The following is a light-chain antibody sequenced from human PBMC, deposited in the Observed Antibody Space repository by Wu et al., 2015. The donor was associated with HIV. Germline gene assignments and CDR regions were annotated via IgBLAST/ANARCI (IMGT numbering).Light chain of an antibody. J-gene: IGKJ1*01. V-gene: IGKV3-15*01. CDR3: QQYDNWPPWT. CDR2: GAF. Sequence: EIVLTQSPATLSVSPGERATLSCRTSQSVNNKLAWYQQRPGQAPRLLIYGAFLRATGIPGRFSGSGSGTDFTHTITSMQSEDFAVYYCQQYDNWPPWTFGQGTKVEIK. CDR1: QSVNNK.